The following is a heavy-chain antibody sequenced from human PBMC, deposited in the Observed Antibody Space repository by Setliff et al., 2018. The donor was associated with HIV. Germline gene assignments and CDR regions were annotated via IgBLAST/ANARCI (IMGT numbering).Heavy chain of an antibody. D-gene: IGHD6-13*01. CDR3: ARDFSGQQLVGGWFDP. J-gene: IGHJ5*02. CDR1: GGTLSTSA. V-gene: IGHV1-69*13. Sequence: SVKVSCKASGGTLSTSAIGWLRQAPGQGLEWMGGFIPMFGITQYAPKFQGRVTITADESTSTAYMELSSLRSDDTAVYYCARDFSGQQLVGGWFDPWGQGTLVTSPQ. CDR2: FIPMFGIT.